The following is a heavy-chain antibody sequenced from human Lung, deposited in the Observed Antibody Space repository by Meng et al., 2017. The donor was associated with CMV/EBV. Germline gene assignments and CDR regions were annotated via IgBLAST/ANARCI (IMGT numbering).Heavy chain of an antibody. J-gene: IGHJ4*02. CDR3: ARGNGWRFDY. D-gene: IGHD6-19*01. V-gene: IGHV7-4-1*01. CDR1: GYTFTSSS. CDR2: ININTGNP. Sequence: QVQLVQLCSELKNLGDSVKVSCQSAGYTFTSSSMTWVRHAPGQGLEWMGWININTGNPTYAQGFTGRFVFSLDTSVSTAYLQIDSLKADDTAVYYCARGNGWRFDYWGQGTLVTVSS.